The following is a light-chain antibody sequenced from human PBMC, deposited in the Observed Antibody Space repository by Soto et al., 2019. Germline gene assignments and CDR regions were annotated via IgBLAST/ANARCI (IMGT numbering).Light chain of an antibody. CDR2: EVT. Sequence: QSVLTQPVSVSGPPGQSITISCTGSSSDLGSYDLVSWYQQHPGKAPKLMVYEVTKRPSGVSNRFSGSKSGNTASLTISGLQAEDEADYSCSSYAGSGTFYVFGSGTKVTVL. V-gene: IGLV2-23*02. CDR1: SSDLGSYDL. CDR3: SSYAGSGTFYV. J-gene: IGLJ1*01.